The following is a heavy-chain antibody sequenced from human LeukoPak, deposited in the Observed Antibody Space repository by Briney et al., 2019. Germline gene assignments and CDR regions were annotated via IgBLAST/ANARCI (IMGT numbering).Heavy chain of an antibody. CDR1: GFTFSSYS. Sequence: GGSLRLSCAASGFTFSSYSMNWVRQASGKGLEWVGRIRSKANSYATAYAASVKGRFTISRDDSKNTAYLQMNSLKTEDTAVYYCTRRVEMATINDFDIWGQGTMVTVSS. CDR2: IRSKANSYAT. D-gene: IGHD5-24*01. V-gene: IGHV3-73*01. CDR3: TRRVEMATINDFDI. J-gene: IGHJ3*02.